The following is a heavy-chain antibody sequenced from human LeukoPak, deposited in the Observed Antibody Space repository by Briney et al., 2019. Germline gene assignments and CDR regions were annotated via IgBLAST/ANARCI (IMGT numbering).Heavy chain of an antibody. CDR1: GFIFSSYG. CDR2: ISFDGADK. CDR3: AKDFDNAYYYYYGKDV. Sequence: GGSLRLSCGGSGFIFSSYGIHWVRQAPGKGLEWVAVISFDGADKYYADSVKGRFTISRDNSKSTVYLQMNSLRAEDTAVYYCAKDFDNAYYYYYGKDVWAKGPRSPSP. D-gene: IGHD1-14*01. J-gene: IGHJ6*02. V-gene: IGHV3-30*18.